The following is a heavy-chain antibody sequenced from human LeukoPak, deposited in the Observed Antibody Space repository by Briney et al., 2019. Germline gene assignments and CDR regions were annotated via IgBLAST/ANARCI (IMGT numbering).Heavy chain of an antibody. D-gene: IGHD3-10*01. Sequence: SETLSLTCTVSGGSISSYYWSWIRQPPGKGLEWIGYIYYSGSTNYNPSLKSRVTISVDTSKNQFSLKLSSVTAADTAVYYCARTQCGFGELSIFDYWGQGTLVTVSS. CDR1: GGSISSYY. CDR2: IYYSGST. CDR3: ARTQCGFGELSIFDY. J-gene: IGHJ4*02. V-gene: IGHV4-59*01.